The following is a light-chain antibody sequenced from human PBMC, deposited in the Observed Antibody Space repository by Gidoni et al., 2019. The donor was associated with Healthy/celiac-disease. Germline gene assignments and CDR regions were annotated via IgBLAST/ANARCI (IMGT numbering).Light chain of an antibody. Sequence: DIVMTQSPDSLDVSLGERATINCKSSQSVLYSSNSKNYLAWYQQKPGQPPKLLIYWASTREAGVPDRFSGGGSGTDFTLTISSRQAEDVAVYYCQQYYTTPQTFGQGTKLEIK. CDR3: QQYYTTPQT. J-gene: IGKJ2*01. CDR2: WAS. V-gene: IGKV4-1*01. CDR1: QSVLYSSNSKNY.